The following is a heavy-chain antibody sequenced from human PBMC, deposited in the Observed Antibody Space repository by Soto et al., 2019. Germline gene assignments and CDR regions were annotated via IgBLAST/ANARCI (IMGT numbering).Heavy chain of an antibody. V-gene: IGHV3-74*01. D-gene: IGHD5-12*01. Sequence: EVQLVESGGGLVQPGGSLRLSCAASGFTFSSFWMHWVRQAPGKGLEWVSRASPDGTSTSYADSVKGRFTISRDNAKNTLFMQMNSLRAEDTAVYYCTRPGSGEYFLFDPWGQGTLVTVSS. CDR1: GFTFSSFW. J-gene: IGHJ5*02. CDR3: TRPGSGEYFLFDP. CDR2: ASPDGTST.